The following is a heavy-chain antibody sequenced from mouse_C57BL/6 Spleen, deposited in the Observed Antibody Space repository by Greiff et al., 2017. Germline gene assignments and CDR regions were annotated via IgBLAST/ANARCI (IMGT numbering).Heavy chain of an antibody. J-gene: IGHJ2*01. Sequence: EVKLEESGGGLVQPKGSLKLSCAASGFTFNTYAMHWVRQAPGKGLEWVARIRSKSSNYATYYADSVKDRFTISRVDSQSTLDLQMNNLKTEDTAMYYRVISNYSKGYIDYWCEGTTLTVSS. CDR3: VISNYSKGYIDY. CDR1: GFTFNTYA. D-gene: IGHD2-5*01. CDR2: IRSKSSNYAT. V-gene: IGHV10-3*01.